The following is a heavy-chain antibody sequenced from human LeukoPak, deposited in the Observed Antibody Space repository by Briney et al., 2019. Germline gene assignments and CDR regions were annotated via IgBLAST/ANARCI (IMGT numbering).Heavy chain of an antibody. CDR3: AKDRKVRGVTLFDY. Sequence: GASLRLSCAASGFTFSTYAMSWVRQAPGKGLEWVSGISGSGDSTYYADSVKGRFTISRDDSKNTMYLQMTSLRAEDTAVYYCAKDRKVRGVTLFDYWGQGTLVTVSS. V-gene: IGHV3-23*01. J-gene: IGHJ4*02. D-gene: IGHD3-10*01. CDR1: GFTFSTYA. CDR2: ISGSGDST.